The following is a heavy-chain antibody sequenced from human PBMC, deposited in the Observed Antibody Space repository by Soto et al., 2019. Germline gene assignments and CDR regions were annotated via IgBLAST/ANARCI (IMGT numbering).Heavy chain of an antibody. J-gene: IGHJ6*02. CDR3: AHQGPAGDFYYYYGMDV. D-gene: IGHD2-2*01. CDR2: IYWDDDK. V-gene: IGHV2-5*02. Sequence: SGPTLVNPTQTLTLTCTFSGFSLSTSGVGVGWIRQPPGKALEWLALIYWDDDKRYSPSLKSRLTITKDTSKNQVVLTMTNMDPVDTATYYCAHQGPAGDFYYYYGMDVWGQGTTVTVSS. CDR1: GFSLSTSGVG.